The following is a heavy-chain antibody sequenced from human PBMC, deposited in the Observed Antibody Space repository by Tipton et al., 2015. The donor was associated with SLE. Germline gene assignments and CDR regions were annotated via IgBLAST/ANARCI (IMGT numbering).Heavy chain of an antibody. D-gene: IGHD4-11*01. CDR1: GYTFTSYD. J-gene: IGHJ4*02. Sequence: QLVQSGPEVKKPGASVRVYCKASGYTFTSYDINWVRQATGQGLEWMGWMNPNSANTGYAQKFQGRVTMTRNTSISTAYMELSSLRSEDSAVYYCARGRMATVTDFDYWGQRSLVTVSS. CDR3: ARGRMATVTDFDY. CDR2: MNPNSANT. V-gene: IGHV1-8*01.